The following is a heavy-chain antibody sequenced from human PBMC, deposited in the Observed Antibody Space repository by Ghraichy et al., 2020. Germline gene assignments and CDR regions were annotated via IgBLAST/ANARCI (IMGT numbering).Heavy chain of an antibody. CDR1: GGSISSSRYY. Sequence: SETLSLTCTVSGGSISSSRYYWGWIRQPPGKGLEWIGSIYYSGSTYYNPSLKSRVTFSVDTSKNQFSLKLSSVTAADTAVYYCARNYGSGSYLTYYGMDVWGQGTTVTVS. CDR3: ARNYGSGSYLTYYGMDV. J-gene: IGHJ6*02. D-gene: IGHD3-10*01. CDR2: IYYSGST. V-gene: IGHV4-39*01.